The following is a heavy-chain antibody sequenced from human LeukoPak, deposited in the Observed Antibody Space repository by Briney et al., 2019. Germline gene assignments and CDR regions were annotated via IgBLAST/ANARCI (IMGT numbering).Heavy chain of an antibody. J-gene: IGHJ6*03. Sequence: GGSLRLSCAASGFTVSSNYMSWVRQAPGKGPEWVSVIYSGGSTYYADSVKGRFTISRDNSKDTLYLQMNSLRAEDTAVYYCARDLRPDYYYMDVWGKGTTVTVSS. CDR2: IYSGGST. CDR3: ARDLRPDYYYMDV. V-gene: IGHV3-66*02. CDR1: GFTVSSNY.